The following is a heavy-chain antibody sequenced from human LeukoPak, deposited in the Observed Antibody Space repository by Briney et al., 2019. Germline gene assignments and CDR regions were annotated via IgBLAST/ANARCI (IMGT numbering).Heavy chain of an antibody. CDR1: GGSFGGYY. Sequence: SETLSLTCAVYGGSFGGYYWSWIRQPPGKGLEWIGEINHSGSTNYNPSLKSRVTISVDTSKNQFSLKLSSVTAADTAVYYCARGLLAAIPVRGVIFDPWGQGTLVTVSS. CDR3: ARGLLAAIPVRGVIFDP. V-gene: IGHV4-34*01. CDR2: INHSGST. D-gene: IGHD3-10*01. J-gene: IGHJ5*02.